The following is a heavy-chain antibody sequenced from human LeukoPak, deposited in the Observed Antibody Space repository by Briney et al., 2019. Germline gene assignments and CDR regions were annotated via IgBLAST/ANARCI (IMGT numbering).Heavy chain of an antibody. CDR3: ARGNIKFDY. CDR2: ISSSSDYI. Sequence: GGSLRLSCAASGFTFSTYLMNWVRQAPGKGLEWVSSISSSSDYIYYVDSVKGRFTISRDNAKNSLFLQMNNLRAEDTAVYFCARGNIKFDYWGRGTLVTVSS. CDR1: GFTFSTYL. V-gene: IGHV3-21*01. J-gene: IGHJ4*02.